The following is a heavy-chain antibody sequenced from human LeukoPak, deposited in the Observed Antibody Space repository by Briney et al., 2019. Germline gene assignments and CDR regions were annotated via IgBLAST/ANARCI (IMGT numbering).Heavy chain of an antibody. J-gene: IGHJ5*02. CDR3: ARESLTWLQSRTSWFDP. CDR2: IYYSGST. D-gene: IGHD5-24*01. CDR1: GGSISSSTYF. Sequence: SETLSLTCTVSGGSISSSTYFWGWIRQPPGKGLEWIGTIYYSGSTYYNPSLKSRVTISVDSSKNQFSLKLSSVTAADTAVYYCARESLTWLQSRTSWFDPWGQGTLVTVSS. V-gene: IGHV4-39*07.